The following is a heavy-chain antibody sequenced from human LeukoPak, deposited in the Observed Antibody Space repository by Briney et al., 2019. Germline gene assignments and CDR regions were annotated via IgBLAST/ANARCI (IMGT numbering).Heavy chain of an antibody. CDR1: GFTFSNYG. J-gene: IGHJ6*02. Sequence: PGGSLRLSYAASGFTFSNYGMHWVRQAPGKGLEWVAVIWFDGSDKYYADSVKGRFTISRDNSKNTLYLQMNSLRAEDTAVYYCAKYSSSSNYYYGMDVWGQGTTVTVS. CDR2: IWFDGSDK. CDR3: AKYSSSSNYYYGMDV. D-gene: IGHD4-11*01. V-gene: IGHV3-33*06.